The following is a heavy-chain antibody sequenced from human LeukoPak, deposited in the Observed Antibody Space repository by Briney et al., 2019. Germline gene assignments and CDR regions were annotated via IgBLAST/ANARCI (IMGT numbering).Heavy chain of an antibody. J-gene: IGHJ4*02. D-gene: IGHD3/OR15-3a*01. Sequence: PGGSLRLSCAASGFTFSSYIMNWVRQAPGKGLEWLSSISSSSSYIYYADSVKGRFTISRDNAKNSLYLQMNSLKAEDTAVYYCARVYSVGLYYFDYWGQGTLVTVSS. CDR1: GFTFSSYI. CDR3: ARVYSVGLYYFDY. CDR2: ISSSSSYI. V-gene: IGHV3-21*01.